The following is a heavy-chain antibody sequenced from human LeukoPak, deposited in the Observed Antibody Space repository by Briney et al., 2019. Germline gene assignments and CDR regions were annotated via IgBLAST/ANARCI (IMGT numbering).Heavy chain of an antibody. CDR1: GYTFTGYY. CDR3: ARDESIAYENNWFDP. V-gene: IGHV1-2*02. J-gene: IGHJ5*02. Sequence: ASVKVSCKASGYTFTGYYMHWVRQAPGQGLEWMGWINPNSGGTNYAQKFQGRVTMTRDTSISTAYMELSRLRSDDTAAYYCARDESIAYENNWFDPWGQGTLVTVSS. D-gene: IGHD6-6*01. CDR2: INPNSGGT.